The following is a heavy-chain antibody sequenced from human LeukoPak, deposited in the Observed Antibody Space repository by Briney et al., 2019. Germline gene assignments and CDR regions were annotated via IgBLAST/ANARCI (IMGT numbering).Heavy chain of an antibody. D-gene: IGHD2-21*01. Sequence: GGSLRLSCAASGFTFSNYCMTWVRQAPGEGLEWVASISSTSEYLLRSDSVQGRFSISRDNARDSLFLEMNSLRAEDTAIYYCARVPLDIILLYYMDVWGKGTTVTVSS. CDR2: ISSTSEYL. CDR1: GFTFSNYC. V-gene: IGHV3-21*01. J-gene: IGHJ6*03. CDR3: ARVPLDIILLYYMDV.